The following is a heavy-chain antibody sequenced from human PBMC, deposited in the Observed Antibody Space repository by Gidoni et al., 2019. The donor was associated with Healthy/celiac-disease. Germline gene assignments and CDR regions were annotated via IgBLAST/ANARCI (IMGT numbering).Heavy chain of an antibody. Sequence: GRFTISRDNSKNTLYLQMNSLRAEDTAVYYCAKGRMGIDDAFDIWGQGTMVTVSS. V-gene: IGHV3-23*01. CDR3: AKGRMGIDDAFDI. J-gene: IGHJ3*02. D-gene: IGHD6-13*01.